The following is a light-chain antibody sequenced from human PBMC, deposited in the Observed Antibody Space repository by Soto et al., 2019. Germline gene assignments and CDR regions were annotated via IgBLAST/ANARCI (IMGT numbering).Light chain of an antibody. Sequence: EIVLTQSPGTLSLSPGERATLSCRASQSVSSDYLVWYQQKPGQAPRLLIYGASSRATGIPGRFSGSGSGKDFTLTISRLEPEEFAVYYCQQYGSSLVTFGQGTKVEIK. V-gene: IGKV3-20*01. J-gene: IGKJ1*01. CDR2: GAS. CDR1: QSVSSDY. CDR3: QQYGSSLVT.